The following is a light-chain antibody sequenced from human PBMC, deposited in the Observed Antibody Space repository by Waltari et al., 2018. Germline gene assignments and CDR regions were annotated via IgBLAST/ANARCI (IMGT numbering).Light chain of an antibody. CDR1: TGAVNSGYY. CDR3: LLYYGGAWV. Sequence: QTVVTQEPSLTVSPGGTVTLTCASSTGAVNSGYYPNWFQQKPGQAPRTLIYGTNNKHAWTAARFSGSLLGGKAALTLSGVQPEDEAEYYCLLYYGGAWVFGGGTKLTVL. V-gene: IGLV7-43*01. CDR2: GTN. J-gene: IGLJ3*02.